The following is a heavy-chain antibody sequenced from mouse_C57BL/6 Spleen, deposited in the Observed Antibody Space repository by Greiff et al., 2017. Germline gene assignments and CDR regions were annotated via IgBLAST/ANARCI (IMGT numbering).Heavy chain of an antibody. CDR3: ARKGLGQDAMDY. Sequence: QVHVKQPGAELVKPGASVKLSCKASGYTFTSYWMQWVKQRPGQGLEWIGEIDPSDSYTNYNQKFKGKATLTVDTSSSTAYMQLSSLTSEDSAVYYCARKGLGQDAMDYWGQGTSVTVSS. CDR2: IDPSDSYT. V-gene: IGHV1-50*01. D-gene: IGHD4-1*01. J-gene: IGHJ4*01. CDR1: GYTFTSYW.